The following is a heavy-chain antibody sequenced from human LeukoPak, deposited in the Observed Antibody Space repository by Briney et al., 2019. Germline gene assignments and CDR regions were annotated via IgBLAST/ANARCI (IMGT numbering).Heavy chain of an antibody. J-gene: IGHJ5*02. V-gene: IGHV5-51*01. CDR3: ARRMLYCSGGSCYLDWFDP. CDR2: IYPGDSDT. D-gene: IGHD2-15*01. Sequence: GESLKISCKGSGYRFISYWIGWVRQMPGKGLEWMGIIYPGDSDTRYSPSFQGQVTISADKSISTAYLQWSSLKASDTAMYYCARRMLYCSGGSCYLDWFDPWGQGTLVTVSS. CDR1: GYRFISYW.